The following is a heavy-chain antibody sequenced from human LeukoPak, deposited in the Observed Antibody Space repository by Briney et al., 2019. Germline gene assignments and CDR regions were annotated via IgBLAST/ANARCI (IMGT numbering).Heavy chain of an antibody. J-gene: IGHJ4*02. CDR3: ARHEAQDFDY. CDR1: GGSINSSNCY. V-gene: IGHV4-39*01. Sequence: SETLSLTCSVSGGSINSSNCYWGWIRQPPGKGLEWIGSIYYSGTTYYSSSLKSRVIISVDTSKNQFSLKLSSVTATDTAVYYCARHEAQDFDYWGQGTLVTVSS. CDR2: IYYSGTT.